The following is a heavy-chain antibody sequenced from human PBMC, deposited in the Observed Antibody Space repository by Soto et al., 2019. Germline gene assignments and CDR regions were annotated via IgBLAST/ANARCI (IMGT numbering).Heavy chain of an antibody. Sequence: EVQLVESGGGLVQPGGSLRLSCAASGFTFGNYWMTWVRQAPGKGLEWVANIKRDGSARSYVDSVRGRFTVSRDNAEGSLFLQMDSLRVEDTALYYCARDVSPGTRDLYLDAFDIWGQGTMVTVSS. CDR1: GFTFGNYW. D-gene: IGHD3-16*01. J-gene: IGHJ3*02. V-gene: IGHV3-7*05. CDR3: ARDVSPGTRDLYLDAFDI. CDR2: IKRDGSAR.